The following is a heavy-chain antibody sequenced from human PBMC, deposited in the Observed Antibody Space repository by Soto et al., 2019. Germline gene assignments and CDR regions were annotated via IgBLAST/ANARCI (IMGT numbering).Heavy chain of an antibody. CDR3: ASVRQLGNFGY. J-gene: IGHJ4*02. CDR1: GYTFTGYY. V-gene: IGHV1-2*04. D-gene: IGHD6-13*01. Sequence: GASVKVSCKASGYTFTGYYMHWVRQAPGQGLEWMGWINPNSGGTNYAQKFQGWVTMTRDTSISTAYMELSRLRSDDTAVYYCASVRQLGNFGYWRPATLVTVSS. CDR2: INPNSGGT.